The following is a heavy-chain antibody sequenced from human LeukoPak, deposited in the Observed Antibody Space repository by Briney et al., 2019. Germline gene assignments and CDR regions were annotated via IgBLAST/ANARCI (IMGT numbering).Heavy chain of an antibody. V-gene: IGHV4-30-4*01. J-gene: IGHJ6*02. D-gene: IGHD4-17*01. CDR3: ARDRGGVTTSSYGMDV. CDR2: IYHSGST. Sequence: SETLSLTCTVSGGSISRGDYYWSWIRQPPGKGLEWIGYIYHSGSTSYNPSLKSRVAMSVDTSKNQFSLKLNSVTAADTAVYYCARDRGGVTTSSYGMDVWGRGATVTVSS. CDR1: GGSISRGDYY.